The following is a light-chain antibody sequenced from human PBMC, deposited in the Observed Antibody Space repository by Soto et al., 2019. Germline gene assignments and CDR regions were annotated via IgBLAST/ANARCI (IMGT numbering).Light chain of an antibody. CDR1: QSVNRN. CDR2: GAS. V-gene: IGKV3-15*01. CDR3: QQYHKWPPFT. J-gene: IGKJ4*01. Sequence: EIVMTQSPATLSVSPGERATLSCRASQSVNRNLAWFQQKPGQAPRLLVYGASTRATGIPARFSGSGSGTEFTLTISSLQSEDFGVYYCQQYHKWPPFTFGGGTVVDIK.